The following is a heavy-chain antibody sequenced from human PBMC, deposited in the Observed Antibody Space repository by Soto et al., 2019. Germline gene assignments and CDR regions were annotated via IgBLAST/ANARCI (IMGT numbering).Heavy chain of an antibody. CDR3: ARDLDTQAYDFWSGPTNY. J-gene: IGHJ4*02. D-gene: IGHD3-3*01. CDR2: TYYRSKWYN. CDR1: GDSVSSNSAG. Sequence: PSQTLSLTCDISGDSVSSNSAGWNWIRQTPSRGLEWLGRTYYRSKWYNNYAVSVKSRVSVNPDTAKNQFSLQLNSVTPEDTAVYYCARDLDTQAYDFWSGPTNYWGQGTLVTVSS. V-gene: IGHV6-1*01.